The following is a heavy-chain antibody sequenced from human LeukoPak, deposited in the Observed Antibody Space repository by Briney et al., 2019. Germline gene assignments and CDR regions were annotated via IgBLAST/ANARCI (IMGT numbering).Heavy chain of an antibody. CDR3: ARQGTAMVLDY. CDR2: IYYSGST. CDR1: GGSISSYY. D-gene: IGHD5-18*01. Sequence: SETLSLTCTVSGGSISSYYWSWIRQPPGKGLEWIGYIYYSGSTNYNPSLKSRVTISVDTSKNQFSLKLSSVTAADTAVYYCARQGTAMVLDYWGQGTLVTVSS. V-gene: IGHV4-59*08. J-gene: IGHJ4*02.